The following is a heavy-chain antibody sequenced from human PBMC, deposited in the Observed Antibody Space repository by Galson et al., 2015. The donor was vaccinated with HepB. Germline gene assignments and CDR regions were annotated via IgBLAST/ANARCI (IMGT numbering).Heavy chain of an antibody. CDR3: TRETIFGVATTGWGHSYMDV. D-gene: IGHD3-3*01. CDR1: GFTFGTYM. V-gene: IGHV3-21*01. Sequence: SLRLSCAASGFTFGTYMMTWVRQAPGKGLEWVSSISGTLTSMYYADSMKGRFTISRDNAENSLFLQMNSLRADDTAVYYCTRETIFGVATTGWGHSYMDVWGKGTTVTVSS. J-gene: IGHJ6*03. CDR2: ISGTLTSM.